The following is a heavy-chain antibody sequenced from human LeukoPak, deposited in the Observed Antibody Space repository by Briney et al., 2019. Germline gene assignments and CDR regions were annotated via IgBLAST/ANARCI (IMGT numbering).Heavy chain of an antibody. V-gene: IGHV1-46*01. CDR2: IYPRDGST. CDR3: ARDQEGFDY. J-gene: IGHJ4*02. CDR1: GYTFTSNY. Sequence: ASVKVSCKASGYTFTSNYIHWVRRAPGQGLEWMGMIYPRDGSTSYAQKFQGRVTVTRDTSTSTVHMELSGLRSEDTAVYYCARDQEGFDYWGQGALVTVSS.